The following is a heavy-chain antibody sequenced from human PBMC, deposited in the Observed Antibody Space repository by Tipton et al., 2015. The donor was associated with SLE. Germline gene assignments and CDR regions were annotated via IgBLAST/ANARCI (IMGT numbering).Heavy chain of an antibody. CDR1: DGSFSGYC. V-gene: IGHV4-34*01. CDR2: INHSGTT. CDR3: AHANWGTNFDY. D-gene: IGHD7-27*01. J-gene: IGHJ4*02. Sequence: TLSLTCAVYDGSFSGYCWSWIRQPPGKGLEWIGEINHSGTTNYDPSLKSRVTISVDTSKNQFPLKLSSVTAADTAVFYCAHANWGTNFDYWGQGTLVTASS.